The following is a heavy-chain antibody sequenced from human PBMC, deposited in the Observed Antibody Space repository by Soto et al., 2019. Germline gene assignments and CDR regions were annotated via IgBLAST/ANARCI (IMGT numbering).Heavy chain of an antibody. V-gene: IGHV1-18*01. J-gene: IGHJ5*02. CDR2: ISAYNGNT. Sequence: QVQLVQSGAEVKKPGASVKVSCKASGYTFTSYGISWVRQAPGQGLEWMGWISAYNGNTNYAQKLQGRVTMTTYTSTRTANMQLRSLRSDDTAVYYCARVPARPRVDPWGQGNLVTVSS. CDR3: ARVPARPRVDP. D-gene: IGHD6-6*01. CDR1: GYTFTSYG.